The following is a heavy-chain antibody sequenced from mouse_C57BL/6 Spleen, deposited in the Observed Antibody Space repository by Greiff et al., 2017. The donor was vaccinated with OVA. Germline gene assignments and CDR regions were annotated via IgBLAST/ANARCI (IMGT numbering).Heavy chain of an antibody. D-gene: IGHD1-1*01. CDR1: GYTFTDYN. Sequence: VQLKESGPELVKPGASVKMSCKASGYTFTDYNMHWVKQSHGKSLEWIGYINPNNGGTSYNQTFKGQATLTVNKSSSTAYMELRSLTSEDSAVYYWAHYYGSPFAYWGQGTLVTVSA. J-gene: IGHJ3*01. CDR3: AHYYGSPFAY. CDR2: INPNNGGT. V-gene: IGHV1-22*01.